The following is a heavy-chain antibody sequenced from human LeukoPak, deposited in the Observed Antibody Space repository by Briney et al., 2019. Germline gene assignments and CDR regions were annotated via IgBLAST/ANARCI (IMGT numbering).Heavy chain of an antibody. J-gene: IGHJ5*02. V-gene: IGHV4-59*01. Sequence: SETLSLTCSVSGGSITSYYWSWLRQPPGKGLEWIAYSSDSGSANYNPSLKSRVTISVDTSNNHFSLNLRSVTAADTAAYFCARLTGVDTPGYNWFDPWGQGTLVTVSS. CDR2: SSDSGSA. CDR1: GGSITSYY. D-gene: IGHD1-1*01. CDR3: ARLTGVDTPGYNWFDP.